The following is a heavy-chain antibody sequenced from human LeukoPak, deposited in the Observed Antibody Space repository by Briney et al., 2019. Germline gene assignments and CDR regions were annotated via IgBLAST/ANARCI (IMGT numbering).Heavy chain of an antibody. CDR2: IYYSGST. CDR1: GGSISSYY. V-gene: IGHV4-59*08. CDR3: ARLNYYGSGREY. D-gene: IGHD3-10*01. J-gene: IGHJ4*02. Sequence: SETLSLTCTVSGGSISSYYWSWIRQPPGKGLEWIGYIYYSGSTNYNPSLKSRVTISVDTSKNQFSLKLSSVTAADTAVYYCARLNYYGSGREYWGQGTLVTVSS.